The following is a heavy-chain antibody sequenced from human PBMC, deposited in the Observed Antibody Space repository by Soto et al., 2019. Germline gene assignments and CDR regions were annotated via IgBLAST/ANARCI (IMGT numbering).Heavy chain of an antibody. CDR3: GKMAYFGYPPGRDS. Sequence: EVQLLESGGGLVQPGESLRLSCAVSGFTFRTSTMAWVRQAPGEGLEWLSAISSRGDATFYAASVKGRFTISRDNSKNTWYLQMKRLGAEDTGVYHCGKMAYFGYPPGRDSWGQGTLVTVSS. CDR1: GFTFRTST. J-gene: IGHJ4*02. V-gene: IGHV3-23*01. CDR2: ISSRGDAT. D-gene: IGHD5-18*01.